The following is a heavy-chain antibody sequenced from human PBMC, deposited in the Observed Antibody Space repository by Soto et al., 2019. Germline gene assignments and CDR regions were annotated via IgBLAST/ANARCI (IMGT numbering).Heavy chain of an antibody. Sequence: PSETLSLTCTVSGGSISSSSYYWGWIRQPPGKGLEWIGSIYYSGSTYYNPSLKSRVTISVDTSKNQFSLKLSSVTAADTAVYYCARQGEELRLPNWLDPWGQGTLVTISS. CDR1: GGSISSSSYY. D-gene: IGHD1-7*01. V-gene: IGHV4-39*01. CDR3: ARQGEELRLPNWLDP. J-gene: IGHJ5*02. CDR2: IYYSGST.